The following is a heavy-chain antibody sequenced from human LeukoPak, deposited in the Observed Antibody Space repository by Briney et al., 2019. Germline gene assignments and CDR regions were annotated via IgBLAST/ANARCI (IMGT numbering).Heavy chain of an antibody. D-gene: IGHD3-3*01. CDR3: GREWPGTGVVTGGGNHDY. CDR2: IYHSGST. Sequence: SETLSLTCTVSGYSISSGYYWGWIRQPPGKGLEWIGSIYHSGSTYYNPSLKSRVTISVDTSKNQFSLKLRSVTAADTAAYYRGREWPGTGVVTGGGNHDYWGQGTLVTVSS. V-gene: IGHV4-38-2*02. J-gene: IGHJ4*02. CDR1: GYSISSGYY.